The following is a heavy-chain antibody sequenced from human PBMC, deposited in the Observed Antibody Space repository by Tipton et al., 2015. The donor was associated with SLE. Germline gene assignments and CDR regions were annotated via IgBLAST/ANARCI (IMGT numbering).Heavy chain of an antibody. CDR1: GGSFSGYY. D-gene: IGHD3-10*01. J-gene: IGHJ5*02. CDR3: ARGHYYYGSGSYLNWFDP. V-gene: IGHV4-34*01. CDR2: INHSGSA. Sequence: TLSLTCAVYGGSFSGYYWSWIRQPPGKGLEWIGDINHSGSANYNPSLKSRVRMSVDTSKNQISLKLNSVIAADTAVYYCARGHYYYGSGSYLNWFDPWGQGTLVTVSS.